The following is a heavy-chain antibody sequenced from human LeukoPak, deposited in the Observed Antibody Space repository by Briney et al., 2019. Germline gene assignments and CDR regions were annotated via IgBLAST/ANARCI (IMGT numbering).Heavy chain of an antibody. Sequence: GESLKISCRGSGYSFTTYWIGWVRQMPGRGLEWMGIIYPGDSDTRYSPSFRGQVTISADKSISTAYLQWSSLKASDTAMYYCARQLRWSFPDWGRGTLVTVSS. CDR1: GYSFTTYW. V-gene: IGHV5-51*01. J-gene: IGHJ4*02. CDR2: IYPGDSDT. CDR3: ARQLRWSFPD. D-gene: IGHD4-23*01.